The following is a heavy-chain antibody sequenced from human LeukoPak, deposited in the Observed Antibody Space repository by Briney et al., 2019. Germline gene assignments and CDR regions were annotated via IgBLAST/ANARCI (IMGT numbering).Heavy chain of an antibody. J-gene: IGHJ5*02. V-gene: IGHV3-9*03. D-gene: IGHD6-13*01. Sequence: PGRSLRLSCAASGFTFDDYAMHWVRQAPGKGLEWVSGISWNSGSIGYADSVEGRFTISRDNAKNSLYLQMNSLRAEDMALYYCAKEGFAAAGTLTNWFDPWGQGTLVTVSS. CDR3: AKEGFAAAGTLTNWFDP. CDR1: GFTFDDYA. CDR2: ISWNSGSI.